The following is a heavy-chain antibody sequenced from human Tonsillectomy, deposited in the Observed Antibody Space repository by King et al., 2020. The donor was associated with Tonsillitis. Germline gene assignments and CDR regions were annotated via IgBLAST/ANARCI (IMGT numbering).Heavy chain of an antibody. V-gene: IGHV1-69*01. J-gene: IGHJ4*02. CDR1: GDTFNAFV. CDR2: INPILNIV. Sequence: QLVQSGAEVKRPGSSVKVSCKGSGDTFNAFVINWVRQAPGQGPEWLGGINPILNIVTYAQKFQDRVTITADVSASAVYMELSSLTSEDTAVYYCARAYYYEALEYYYFDYWGQGTLVTVSS. D-gene: IGHD2/OR15-2a*01. CDR3: ARAYYYEALEYYYFDY.